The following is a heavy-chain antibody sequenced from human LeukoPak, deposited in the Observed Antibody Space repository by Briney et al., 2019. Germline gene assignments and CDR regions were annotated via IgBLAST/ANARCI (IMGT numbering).Heavy chain of an antibody. J-gene: IGHJ4*02. V-gene: IGHV4-39*01. Sequence: SETLSLTCTVSGGSISSSGYYWGWIRQPPGKGLEWIGSIYYSGSTYYNPSLKSRVTISVDTSKNQFSLKLSSVTAADTAVYYCATPIVVAGTIDYWGQGTLATVSS. CDR3: ATPIVVAGTIDY. CDR2: IYYSGST. CDR1: GGSISSSGYY. D-gene: IGHD2-15*01.